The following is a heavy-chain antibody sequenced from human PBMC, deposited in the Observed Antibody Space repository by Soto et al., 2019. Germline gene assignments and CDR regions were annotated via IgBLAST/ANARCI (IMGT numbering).Heavy chain of an antibody. CDR3: ARWGVAMDV. D-gene: IGHD3-16*01. Sequence: PSETLSLTCSVSGGSVNSFYYWSWIRQPPGKGLEWLGYIYHTGSTNYRPSLKSRVTISLDTSKNQFSLNLNSVTAADTAVYYCARWGVAMDVWGQGTTVTVSS. CDR2: IYHTGST. V-gene: IGHV4-61*01. J-gene: IGHJ6*02. CDR1: GGSVNSFYY.